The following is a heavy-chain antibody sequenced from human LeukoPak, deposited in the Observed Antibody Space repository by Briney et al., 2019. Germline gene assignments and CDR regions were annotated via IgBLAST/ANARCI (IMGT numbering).Heavy chain of an antibody. CDR2: ISGSGGST. V-gene: IGHV3-23*01. D-gene: IGHD6-13*01. J-gene: IGHJ4*02. CDR1: GFTFSGYA. CDR3: AKDPVYSSSWPTFDY. Sequence: PGGSLRLSCAASGFTFSGYAMSWVRQAPGKGLEWVSAISGSGGSTYYADSVKGRFTISRDNSKNTLFLQMNRLRDEDTAVYYCAKDPVYSSSWPTFDYWGQGTLVTVSS.